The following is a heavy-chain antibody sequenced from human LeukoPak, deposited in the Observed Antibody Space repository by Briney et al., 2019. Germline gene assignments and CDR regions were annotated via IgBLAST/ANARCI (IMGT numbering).Heavy chain of an antibody. CDR3: ARLGYSGSYYERAFDI. CDR2: IYYSGST. D-gene: IGHD1-26*01. Sequence: SETLSLTCTVSGGSISSSSYYWGWIRQPPGKGLEWIGNIYYSGSTYSNPSLMSRVTISVDTSKNEFSLKLSSVTAADTAVYYCARLGYSGSYYERAFDIWGQGTMVTVSS. V-gene: IGHV4-39*01. CDR1: GGSISSSSYY. J-gene: IGHJ3*02.